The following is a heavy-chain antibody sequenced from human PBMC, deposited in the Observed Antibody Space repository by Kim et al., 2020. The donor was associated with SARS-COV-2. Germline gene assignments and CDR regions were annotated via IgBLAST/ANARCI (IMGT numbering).Heavy chain of an antibody. D-gene: IGHD3-16*02. V-gene: IGHV4-59*09. Sequence: NPSLKGPVRISLYMSKNQFSLKLSSVTAADTAVYYCARGAFGQLSTVYFDKWGQGTLVTVSS. CDR3: ARGAFGQLSTVYFDK. J-gene: IGHJ4*02.